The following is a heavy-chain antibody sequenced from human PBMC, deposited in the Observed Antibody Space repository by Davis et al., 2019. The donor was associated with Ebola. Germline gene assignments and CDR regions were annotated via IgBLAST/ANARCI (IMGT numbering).Heavy chain of an antibody. D-gene: IGHD4-11*01. CDR2: ISGSGGST. CDR3: AKDPDYPLADV. V-gene: IGHV3-23*01. CDR1: GFTFSNSA. Sequence: GESLKISCAASGFTFSNSAMSWVRQAPGKGLEFVSAISGSGGSTYYADSVKGRFTISRDNSKNTLYLQMNSLRAEDTAVYYCAKDPDYPLADVWGKGTTVTVSS. J-gene: IGHJ6*04.